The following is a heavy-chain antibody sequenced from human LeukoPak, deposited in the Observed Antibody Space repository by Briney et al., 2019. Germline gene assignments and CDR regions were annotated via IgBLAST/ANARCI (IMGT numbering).Heavy chain of an antibody. CDR3: ANGGSYYPFDY. V-gene: IGHV3-53*01. Sequence: PGGSLRLTCVASGVTLSNYAMSWARQAPGKGLEWVSVIYSGGSTYYADSVKGRFTISRDNSKNTLYLQMNSLRAEDTAVYYCANGGSYYPFDYWGQGTLVTVSS. D-gene: IGHD1-26*01. J-gene: IGHJ4*02. CDR2: IYSGGST. CDR1: GVTLSNYA.